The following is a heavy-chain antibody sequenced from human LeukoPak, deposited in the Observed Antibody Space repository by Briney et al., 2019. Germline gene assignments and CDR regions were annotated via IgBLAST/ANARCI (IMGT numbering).Heavy chain of an antibody. CDR1: GFTFSSYA. D-gene: IGHD6-13*01. J-gene: IGHJ4*02. CDR2: ISYDGSNK. CDR3: VGYISWCYFDY. V-gene: IGHV3-30*03. Sequence: PGRSLRLSCAASGFTFSSYAMHWVRQAPGKGLEWVAVISYDGSNKYYADSVKGRFTISRDNSKNTLYLQMNSLRAEDTAVYYCVGYISWCYFDYWGQGTLVTVSS.